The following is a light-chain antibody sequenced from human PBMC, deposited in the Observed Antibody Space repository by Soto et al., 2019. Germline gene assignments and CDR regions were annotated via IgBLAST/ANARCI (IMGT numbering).Light chain of an antibody. V-gene: IGKV3-15*01. Sequence: EIVVTQSPATLSVSPGERVTLSCRASQSVSSSLAWYQQRPGQAPRLLIYDTSTRAAGIAARFSGSGSGTEFTLTISSLQSEDFAVYYCQQYGSSPATFGQGTKVDI. J-gene: IGKJ1*01. CDR3: QQYGSSPAT. CDR1: QSVSSS. CDR2: DTS.